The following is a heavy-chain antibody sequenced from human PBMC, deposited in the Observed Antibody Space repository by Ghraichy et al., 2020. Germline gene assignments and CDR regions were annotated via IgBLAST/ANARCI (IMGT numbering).Heavy chain of an antibody. CDR1: GGSVSSRSYY. V-gene: IGHV4-39*01. D-gene: IGHD1-26*01. Sequence: SETLSLTCTVSGGSVSSRSYYWGWIRKPPGKGLEWIGSIFYSGSTYYNPSLKSRVTISVDTSKNQFSLKLSSVTAADTAVYYCASSGSYYQRFDYWGQGTLVTVSS. CDR2: IFYSGST. CDR3: ASSGSYYQRFDY. J-gene: IGHJ4*02.